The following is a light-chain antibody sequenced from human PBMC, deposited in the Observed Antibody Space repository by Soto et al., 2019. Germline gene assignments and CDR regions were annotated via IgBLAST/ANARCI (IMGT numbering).Light chain of an antibody. CDR3: QQYGSSPRT. V-gene: IGKV3-20*01. CDR2: GAS. CDR1: QSVSSSY. J-gene: IGKJ1*01. Sequence: EIVLTQSPGTLSLSPGERATLSCRASQSVSSSYLAWYQQKPGQAPRLLIYGASSRATGIPDRFSGSGSGTDFPLTISRLEPEDCAEYYCQQYGSSPRTFGQGTQVEIK.